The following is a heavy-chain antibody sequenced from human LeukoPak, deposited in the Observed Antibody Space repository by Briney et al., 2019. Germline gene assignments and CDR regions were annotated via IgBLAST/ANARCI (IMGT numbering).Heavy chain of an antibody. CDR2: IIPIFGTA. CDR1: GDTFSSFA. D-gene: IGHD1-26*01. V-gene: IGHV1-69*06. Sequence: SSVKVSCKASGDTFSSFAVSWVRQAPGQGLEWMGGIIPIFGTANYAQKFQGRVTITADKSTSTAYMELSSLRSEDTAVYYCARLRDLLYYFDYWGQGTLVTVSS. J-gene: IGHJ4*02. CDR3: ARLRDLLYYFDY.